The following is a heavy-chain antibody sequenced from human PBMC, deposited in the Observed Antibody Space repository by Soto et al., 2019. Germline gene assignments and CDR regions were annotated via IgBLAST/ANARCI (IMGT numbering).Heavy chain of an antibody. D-gene: IGHD2-15*01. J-gene: IGHJ5*02. CDR3: ARLDVWPDCSGGSCHARTGWFDP. CDR2: IYYSGST. Sequence: SETLSLTCTVSGGSISSSSYYWGWIRQPPGKGLEWIGSIYYSGSTYYNPSLKSRVTISVDTSKNQFSLKLSSVTAADTAVYYCARLDVWPDCSGGSCHARTGWFDPWGQGTLVTVSS. V-gene: IGHV4-39*01. CDR1: GGSISSSSYY.